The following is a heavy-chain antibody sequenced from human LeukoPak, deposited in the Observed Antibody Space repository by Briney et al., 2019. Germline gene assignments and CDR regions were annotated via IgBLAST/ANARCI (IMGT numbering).Heavy chain of an antibody. V-gene: IGHV4-59*08. J-gene: IGHJ3*01. CDR3: AHGSSGYNVFDV. D-gene: IGHD3-22*01. CDR2: IYYSGPT. Sequence: SETLSLTCNVSTGSINNYYWTWIRQPPGNRLEWIGHIYYSGPTTYNPSLKSRVTISIDTSRNQFSLKLSSVTAADTAVYYCAHGSSGYNVFDVWGRGTVVAVSS. CDR1: TGSINNYY.